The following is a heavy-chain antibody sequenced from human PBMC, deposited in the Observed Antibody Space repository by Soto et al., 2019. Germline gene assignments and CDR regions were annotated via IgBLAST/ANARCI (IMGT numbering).Heavy chain of an antibody. Sequence: PGGSLRLSCAASGFTFSSYGMHWARQAPGKGLEWVAVISYDGSNKYYADSVKGRFTISRDNSKNTLYLQMNSLRAEDTAVYYCAKDLMGATYYYYYGMDVWGQETTVTVSS. V-gene: IGHV3-30*18. CDR2: ISYDGSNK. J-gene: IGHJ6*02. D-gene: IGHD1-26*01. CDR1: GFTFSSYG. CDR3: AKDLMGATYYYYYGMDV.